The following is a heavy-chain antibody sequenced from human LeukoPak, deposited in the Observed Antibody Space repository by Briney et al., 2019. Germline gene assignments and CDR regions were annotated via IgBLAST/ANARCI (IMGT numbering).Heavy chain of an antibody. J-gene: IGHJ4*02. CDR3: AKLHGYSYGYVFDY. V-gene: IGHV3-30*18. CDR1: GFTFSIYG. Sequence: PGRSLRLSCAASGFTFSIYGIHWVRQAPGKGLESVAVISYDGSNKYYADSVKGRFTISRDNSKNTLYLQMNSLRAEDTAVYYCAKLHGYSYGYVFDYWGQGTLVTVSS. D-gene: IGHD5-18*01. CDR2: ISYDGSNK.